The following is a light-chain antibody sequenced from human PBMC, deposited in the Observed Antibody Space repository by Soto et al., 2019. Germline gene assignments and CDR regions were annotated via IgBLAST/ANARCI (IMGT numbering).Light chain of an antibody. V-gene: IGKV3-15*01. CDR2: GAS. J-gene: IGKJ1*01. CDR1: QSVSSN. CDR3: QQYNNWPPWK. Sequence: EIVMTQSPATLSVSPGERATLSCRASQSVSSNLAWYQQKPGQAPRLLIYGASTRATGIPARFSGSGSGTVFTLTVSSLQSEDFAVYYCQQYNNWPPWKFGQGTKLEIK.